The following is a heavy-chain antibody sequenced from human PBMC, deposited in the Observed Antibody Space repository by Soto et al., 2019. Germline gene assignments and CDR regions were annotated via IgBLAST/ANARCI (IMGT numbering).Heavy chain of an antibody. Sequence: GGSLRLSCAASGFTFSNAWMSWVRQAPGKGLEWVGRIKSKTDGGTTGYAAPVKGRFTISRDDSKNTLYLQMNSLKTEDTAVYYCTTGIGSAFGSSGSLWGQGTLVTVSS. V-gene: IGHV3-15*01. CDR1: GFTFSNAW. D-gene: IGHD6-19*01. J-gene: IGHJ4*02. CDR3: TTGIGSAFGSSGSL. CDR2: IKSKTDGGTT.